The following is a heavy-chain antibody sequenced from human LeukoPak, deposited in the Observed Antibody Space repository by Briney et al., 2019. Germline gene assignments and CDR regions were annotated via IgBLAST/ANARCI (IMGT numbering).Heavy chain of an antibody. D-gene: IGHD3-10*01. Sequence: SETLSLTCTVSGGSISSYYWSWIRQPAGKGLEWIGRIYTSGTTNYNPSLKSRVTISIDTSKNQFSLKLSSVTAADTAVYYCARGLWFGDENPPYFDYWGQGTLVTVSS. CDR1: GGSISSYY. CDR3: ARGLWFGDENPPYFDY. CDR2: IYTSGTT. V-gene: IGHV4-4*07. J-gene: IGHJ4*02.